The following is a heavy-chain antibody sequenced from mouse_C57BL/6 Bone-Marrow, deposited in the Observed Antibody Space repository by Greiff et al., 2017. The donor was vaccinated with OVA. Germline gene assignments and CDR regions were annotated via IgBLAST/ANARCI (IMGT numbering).Heavy chain of an antibody. J-gene: IGHJ3*01. CDR2: IDPEDGDT. CDR3: TTETAQATKFAY. Sequence: VQLQQSGAELVRPGASVKLSCTASGFNIKDYYMHWVKQRPEQGLEWIGRIDPEDGDTEYAPKFQGKATMTADTSSNTAYLQLSSLTSEDTAVYYCTTETAQATKFAYWGQGTLVTVSA. CDR1: GFNIKDYY. D-gene: IGHD3-2*02. V-gene: IGHV14-1*01.